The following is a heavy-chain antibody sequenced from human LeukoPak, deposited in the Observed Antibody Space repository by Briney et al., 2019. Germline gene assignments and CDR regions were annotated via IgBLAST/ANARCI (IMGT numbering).Heavy chain of an antibody. Sequence: PSETLSLTCAVYGGSFSGYYWSWIRQPPGKGREWIGEINHSGSTNYNPSLKSRVTISVDTSKNQFSLKLSSVTAADTAVYYCAREKDRIGPDIWGQGTMVTVSS. CDR3: AREKDRIGPDI. D-gene: IGHD2-15*01. CDR2: INHSGST. J-gene: IGHJ3*02. CDR1: GGSFSGYY. V-gene: IGHV4-34*01.